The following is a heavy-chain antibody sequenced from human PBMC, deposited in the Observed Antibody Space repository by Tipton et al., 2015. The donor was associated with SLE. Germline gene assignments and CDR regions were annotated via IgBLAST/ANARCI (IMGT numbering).Heavy chain of an antibody. Sequence: TLSLTCTVSGGSISSHYWSWLRQPPGKGLEWIGYIYYSGSTNYNPSLKSRVTISVDTSKNQFSLKLSSVTAADTAVYYCARHRGTPRRAFDIWGQGTMVTVSS. CDR1: GGSISSHY. CDR2: IYYSGST. CDR3: ARHRGTPRRAFDI. V-gene: IGHV4-59*08. D-gene: IGHD3-10*01. J-gene: IGHJ3*02.